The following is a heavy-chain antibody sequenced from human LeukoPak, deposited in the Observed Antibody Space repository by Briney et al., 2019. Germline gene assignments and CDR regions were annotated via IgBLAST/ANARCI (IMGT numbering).Heavy chain of an antibody. CDR3: ARADWDTAMIDY. Sequence: GGSLRLSCAASGFTVRSNYMSWVRQAPGKGLEWVSIIYGGGSVFYADSVKGRFTISRDNAKNSLYLQMNSLRAEDTAVYYCARADWDTAMIDYWGQGTLVTVSS. V-gene: IGHV3-53*01. D-gene: IGHD5-18*01. J-gene: IGHJ4*02. CDR2: IYGGGSV. CDR1: GFTVRSNY.